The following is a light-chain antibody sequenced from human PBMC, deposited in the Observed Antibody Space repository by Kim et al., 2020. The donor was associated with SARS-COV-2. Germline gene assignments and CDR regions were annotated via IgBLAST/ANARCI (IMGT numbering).Light chain of an antibody. Sequence: NFMLTQSHSVSESTGKTVTISCTRSSGSIANSHVHWYQQRPGSSPTTVVYDDNQRPSGVPDRFSASIDSSSNSAALTISGLKTEDEADYYCQSYDSDSQGVFGGGTQLTVL. CDR2: DDN. CDR1: SGSIANSH. V-gene: IGLV6-57*01. J-gene: IGLJ3*02. CDR3: QSYDSDSQGV.